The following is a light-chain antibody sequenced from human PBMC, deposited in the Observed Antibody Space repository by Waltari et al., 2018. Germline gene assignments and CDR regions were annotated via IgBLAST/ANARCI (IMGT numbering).Light chain of an antibody. CDR1: SGHSSNV. V-gene: IGLV4-69*01. CDR3: QTGGHGTWV. Sequence: QLVLTQSPSASASLGASVKLTCTLSSGHSSNVIAWLQEQPGKGPRYLMKVKSDGSHSKGDEFPDRFSGSSSGAARYLTLSSLQSEDGADYYCQTGGHGTWVFGGGTKLTVL. CDR2: VKSDGSH. J-gene: IGLJ3*02.